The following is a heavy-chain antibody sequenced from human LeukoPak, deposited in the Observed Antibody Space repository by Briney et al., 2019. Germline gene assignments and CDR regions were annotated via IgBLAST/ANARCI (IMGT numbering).Heavy chain of an antibody. CDR2: ISAYKGNT. D-gene: IGHD3-9*01. CDR1: GYTFTSYG. CDR3: ARDRGYFDWFNIENYHYYYMDV. Sequence: GASVKVSCKASGYTFTSYGISWVRQAPGQGLEWMGWISAYKGNTNYAQKLQGRVTMTTDTSTSTAYMELRSLRSDDTAVYYCARDRGYFDWFNIENYHYYYMDVWGKGTTVTISS. V-gene: IGHV1-18*01. J-gene: IGHJ6*03.